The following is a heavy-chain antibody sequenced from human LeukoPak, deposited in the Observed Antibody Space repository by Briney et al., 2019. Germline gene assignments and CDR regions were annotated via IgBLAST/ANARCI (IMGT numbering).Heavy chain of an antibody. CDR3: ARKEQWLGWFDP. D-gene: IGHD6-19*01. CDR1: GGSISSSSYY. J-gene: IGHJ5*02. CDR2: IYYSGST. Sequence: ASETLSLTCTVSGGSISSSSYYWGWIRQPPGKGLEWIGSIYYSGSTYYNPSLKSRVTISVDTSKNQFSLKLSSVTAADTAVYYCARKEQWLGWFDPWGQGTLVTVSS. V-gene: IGHV4-39*01.